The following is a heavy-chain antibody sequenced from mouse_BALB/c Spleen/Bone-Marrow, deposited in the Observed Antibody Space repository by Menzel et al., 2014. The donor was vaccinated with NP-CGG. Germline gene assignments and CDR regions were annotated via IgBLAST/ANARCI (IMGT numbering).Heavy chain of an antibody. Sequence: SGTVLARPGASVKMSCKASGYTFTTYWMHWVKQRPGQGLEWIGAVSPGNSDTTYNQKFKGKAKLTAVTFTSTAYMELSSLTNEDSAVYFCTSDAYYRYDETMDYWGQGTSVTVSS. CDR1: GYTFTTYW. CDR2: VSPGNSDT. D-gene: IGHD2-14*01. CDR3: TSDAYYRYDETMDY. V-gene: IGHV1-5*01. J-gene: IGHJ4*01.